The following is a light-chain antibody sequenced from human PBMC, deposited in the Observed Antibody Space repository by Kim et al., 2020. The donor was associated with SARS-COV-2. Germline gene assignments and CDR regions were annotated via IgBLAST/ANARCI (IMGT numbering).Light chain of an antibody. J-gene: IGKJ1*01. Sequence: SQGERATFSCRASQSVSGSYSAWYQQKSGQAPSRLIYYASTRATGIPDRCSGSGSGTDFTLTISRLGPEDFAVYYCQQYGSSPQTFGQGTKVDI. CDR1: QSVSGSY. V-gene: IGKV3-20*01. CDR3: QQYGSSPQT. CDR2: YAS.